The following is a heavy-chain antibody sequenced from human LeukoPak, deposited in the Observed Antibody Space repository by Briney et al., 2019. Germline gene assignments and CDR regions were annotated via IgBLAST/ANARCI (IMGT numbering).Heavy chain of an antibody. CDR2: IGQDGTTK. D-gene: IGHD3-3*01. CDR3: VKDGEWTFDV. CDR1: GFSFSNSG. J-gene: IGHJ3*01. V-gene: IGHV3-30*02. Sequence: PGGSLRLSCAASGFSFSNSGMHWVRQAPGKGLEWVAFIGQDGTTKYYADSVKGRFTIPGDNPKKMAYLQMNNLRAEDTAIYYCVKDGEWTFDVWGQGTMVTVS.